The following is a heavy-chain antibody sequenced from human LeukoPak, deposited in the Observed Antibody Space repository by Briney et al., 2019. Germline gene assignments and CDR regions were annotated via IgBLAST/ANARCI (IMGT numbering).Heavy chain of an antibody. V-gene: IGHV3-13*01. Sequence: AGGSLRLTCATSGFTFSNNAMHWVRQATGKGLEWVSAIGTASATFSPSSVKGRFTISRENSKTSLSLQRNSLKPEDTAVYYCARKQTSHGNFDYWGQGTLVTVSS. CDR2: IGTASAT. D-gene: IGHD1-26*01. CDR3: ARKQTSHGNFDY. J-gene: IGHJ4*02. CDR1: GFTFSNNA.